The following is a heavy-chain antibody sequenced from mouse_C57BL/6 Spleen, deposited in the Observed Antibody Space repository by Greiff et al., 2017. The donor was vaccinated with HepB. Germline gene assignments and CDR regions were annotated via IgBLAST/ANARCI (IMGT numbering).Heavy chain of an antibody. V-gene: IGHV2-2*01. CDR2: IWSGGST. CDR3: ARKLLGLNYAMDY. Sequence: QVQLKESGPGLVQPSQSLSITCTVSGFSLTSYGVHWVRQSPGKGLEWLGVIWSGGSTDYNAAFISRLSISKDNSKSQVFFKMNSLQADDTAIYYCARKLLGLNYAMDYWGQGTSVTVSS. J-gene: IGHJ4*01. CDR1: GFSLTSYG. D-gene: IGHD1-1*01.